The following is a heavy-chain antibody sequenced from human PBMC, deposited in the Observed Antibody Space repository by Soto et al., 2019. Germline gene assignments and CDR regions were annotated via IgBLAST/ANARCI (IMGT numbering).Heavy chain of an antibody. J-gene: IGHJ4*02. CDR1: TVSSST. D-gene: IGHD2-15*01. CDR2: IVVGSGNT. Sequence: TVSSSTVEWVGQAKRKRLEWIGWIVVGSGNTNYAQKFQERVTITRDMSTSTAYMELSSLRSEDTAVYYCAAGSVVVAATPVFAYWGQGT. CDR3: AAGSVVVAATPVFAY. V-gene: IGHV1-58*01.